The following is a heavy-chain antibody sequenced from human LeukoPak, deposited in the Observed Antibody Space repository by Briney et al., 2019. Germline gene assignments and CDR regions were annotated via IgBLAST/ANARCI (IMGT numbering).Heavy chain of an antibody. CDR2: ISYDGSNK. J-gene: IGHJ4*02. CDR1: GFTFSSYG. Sequence: GRSLRLSCAASGFTFSSYGMHWVRQAPGKGLEWVAVISYDGSNKYYADSVKGRFTISRDNSKDTLYLQMNTLRVEDTAVYYCAKDQRGYCSAGSCYLFDYWGQGTLVTVSS. D-gene: IGHD2-15*01. V-gene: IGHV3-30*18. CDR3: AKDQRGYCSAGSCYLFDY.